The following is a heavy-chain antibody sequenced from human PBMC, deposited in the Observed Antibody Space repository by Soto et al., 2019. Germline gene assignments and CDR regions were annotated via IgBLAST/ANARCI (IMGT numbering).Heavy chain of an antibody. CDR1: GGSFSGYY. CDR2: INHSGST. D-gene: IGHD6-19*01. J-gene: IGHJ4*02. CDR3: ARVVIAVSVTYFDY. Sequence: SETLSLTCAVYGGSFSGYYWSWIRQPPGKGLEWIGEINHSGSTNYNPSLKSRVTISVDTSKNQFSLKLSSVTAADTAGYYCARVVIAVSVTYFDYWGQGTLVTVSS. V-gene: IGHV4-34*01.